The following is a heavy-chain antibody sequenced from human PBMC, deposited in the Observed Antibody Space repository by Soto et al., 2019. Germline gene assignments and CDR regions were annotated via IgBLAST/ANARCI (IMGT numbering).Heavy chain of an antibody. V-gene: IGHV3-23*01. Sequence: EVQLLESGGGLVQPGGSLRLSCAASGFTSSIYAMRRVSQAPGKGLEWVSTIGGGGTDTFYADSVKGRFTISRDDSKNTLYLQMNSLRAEDTAVYYCAKGRGYSYGFWGQGTLVTVSS. CDR3: AKGRGYSYGF. CDR2: IGGGGTDT. D-gene: IGHD3-22*01. J-gene: IGHJ4*02. CDR1: GFTSSIYA.